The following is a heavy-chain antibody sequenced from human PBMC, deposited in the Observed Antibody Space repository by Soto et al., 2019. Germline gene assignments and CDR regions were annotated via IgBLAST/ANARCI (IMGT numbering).Heavy chain of an antibody. V-gene: IGHV4-59*01. D-gene: IGHD4-17*01. CDR3: ARVGGDDFGDYGGFDY. Sequence: SETLSLTCTVSGGSIRDYFWTWIRQPPGKGLEWIGYIYYSGRTNYNPSLKSRVSISVDTSKNHFSLQLRSVTAADTAVYYCARVGGDDFGDYGGFDYWGQGTVVTVSS. CDR1: GGSIRDYF. CDR2: IYYSGRT. J-gene: IGHJ4*02.